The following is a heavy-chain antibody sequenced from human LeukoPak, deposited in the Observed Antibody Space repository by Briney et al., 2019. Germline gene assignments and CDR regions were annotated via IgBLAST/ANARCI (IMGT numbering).Heavy chain of an antibody. J-gene: IGHJ4*02. D-gene: IGHD5-24*01. Sequence: GGSLRLSCTASGFTLGDYAMRWVRHAPGKGLECVGFIRSKAYGATTEYAASVKGRFTISRDDSKSIAYLQMNPLKTEDTAMYYCTRDDGYYMGYWGQGNLVTVSP. CDR2: IRSKAYGATT. V-gene: IGHV3-49*04. CDR1: GFTLGDYA. CDR3: TRDDGYYMGY.